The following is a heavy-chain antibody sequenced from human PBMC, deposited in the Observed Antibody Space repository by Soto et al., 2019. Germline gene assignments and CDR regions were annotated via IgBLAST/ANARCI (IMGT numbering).Heavy chain of an antibody. CDR1: GGSISSYY. CDR2: IYYSGST. D-gene: IGHD1-26*01. V-gene: IGHV4-59*01. J-gene: IGHJ4*02. CDR3: ARAGWELLSLGY. Sequence: SETLSLTCTVSGGSISSYYWSWIRQPPGKGLEWIGYIYYSGSTNYNPSLKSRVTISVDTSKNQFSLKLSSVTAADTAVYYCARAGWELLSLGYWGQGTLVTVSS.